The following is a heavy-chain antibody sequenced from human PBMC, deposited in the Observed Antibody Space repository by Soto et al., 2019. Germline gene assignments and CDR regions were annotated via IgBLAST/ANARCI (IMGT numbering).Heavy chain of an antibody. V-gene: IGHV3-7*01. CDR3: APDAGDVSFDY. J-gene: IGHJ4*02. Sequence: GGSLRLSCAASGFIFRNHWMTWVRQAPGKGLEWVANIKPDGSETSYVDSVKGRFTISRDNAKNSLSLQMNRLRAADTAVYYCAPDAGDVSFDYWGQGTLVTVSS. D-gene: IGHD3-16*01. CDR2: IKPDGSET. CDR1: GFIFRNHW.